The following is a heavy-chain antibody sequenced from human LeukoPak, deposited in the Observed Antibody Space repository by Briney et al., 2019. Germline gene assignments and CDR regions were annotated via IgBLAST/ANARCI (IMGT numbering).Heavy chain of an antibody. V-gene: IGHV4-34*01. Sequence: PSETLSLTCAVYGGSFSGYYWSWIRQPPGKGLEWIGEINHSGSTNYNPSLKSRVTISVDTFKNQFSLKLSSVTAADTAVYYCARGVLAAAGTLWYYYYYYMDVWGKGTTVTVSS. CDR2: INHSGST. CDR3: ARGVLAAAGTLWYYYYYYMDV. J-gene: IGHJ6*03. D-gene: IGHD6-13*01. CDR1: GGSFSGYY.